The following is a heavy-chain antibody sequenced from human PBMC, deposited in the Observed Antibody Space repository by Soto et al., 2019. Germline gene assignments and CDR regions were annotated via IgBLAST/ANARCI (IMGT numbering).Heavy chain of an antibody. CDR3: ARGRMIVVVNNWFDP. D-gene: IGHD3-22*01. J-gene: IGHJ5*02. Sequence: ASVKVSCKTSGYTFTGYYIHWVRQAPGQGLEWMGWINPNSGGTNYAQKFQGWVTMTRDTSISTAYMELSRLRSDDTAVYYCARGRMIVVVNNWFDPWGQGTLVTVSS. CDR2: INPNSGGT. CDR1: GYTFTGYY. V-gene: IGHV1-2*04.